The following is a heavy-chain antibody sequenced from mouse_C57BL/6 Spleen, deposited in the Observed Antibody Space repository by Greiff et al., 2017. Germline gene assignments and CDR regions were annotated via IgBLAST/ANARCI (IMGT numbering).Heavy chain of an antibody. CDR1: GYTFTSYW. D-gene: IGHD2-1*01. CDR2: IDPSDSYT. V-gene: IGHV1-69*01. Sequence: VQLQQPGAELVMPGASVKLSCKASGYTFTSYWMHWVKQRPGQGLEWIGEIDPSDSYTNYNQKFKGKSTLTVDKSSSTAYMQLSSLTSEDSAVYCCAVYYGNRYAYWGQGTLVTVSA. CDR3: AVYYGNRYAY. J-gene: IGHJ3*01.